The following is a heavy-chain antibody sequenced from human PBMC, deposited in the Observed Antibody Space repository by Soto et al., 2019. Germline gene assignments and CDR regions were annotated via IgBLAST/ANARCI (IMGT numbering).Heavy chain of an antibody. D-gene: IGHD3-10*01. Sequence: QVQLVESGGGVVQPGRSLRLSCEASGFIFSNYVMHWVRQAPGQGLEWVALIWFVGSYENYAESVKGRFTISRDNSKNTLYFQMNGLRVEDTAVYFCARGTGSGSFLIDYWGQGTLVTVSS. CDR1: GFIFSNYV. J-gene: IGHJ4*02. CDR2: IWFVGSYE. CDR3: ARGTGSGSFLIDY. V-gene: IGHV3-33*01.